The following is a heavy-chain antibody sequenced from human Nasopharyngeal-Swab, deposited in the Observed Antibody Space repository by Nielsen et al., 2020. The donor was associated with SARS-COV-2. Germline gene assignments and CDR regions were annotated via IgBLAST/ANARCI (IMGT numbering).Heavy chain of an antibody. J-gene: IGHJ3*01. V-gene: IGHV3-30*02. D-gene: IGHD3-10*02. CDR2: IRYDGSNK. Sequence: WIRQPPGKGLEWVAFIRYDGSNKYYADSVKGRFTISRDDSRNMLSLQMSSLRAEDTAVYYCAKDLFRWSFDAWGQGTMVTVSS. CDR3: AKDLFRWSFDA.